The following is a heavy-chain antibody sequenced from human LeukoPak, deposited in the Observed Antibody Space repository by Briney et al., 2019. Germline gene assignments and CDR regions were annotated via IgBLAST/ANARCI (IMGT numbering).Heavy chain of an antibody. CDR2: IIGKVVST. D-gene: IGHD3-10*01. CDR1: GFTVSIYS. V-gene: IGHV3-23*01. J-gene: IGHJ5*02. CDR3: VIRNERFGELFS. Sequence: SLRPSWAAAGFTVSIYSISSVRHAPREWREWVLSIIGKVVSTYYAGSVKSRLTNSKNTSKNTLYLQMNSLRAEDTAVYYCVIRNERFGELFSWGQGTLVTVSS.